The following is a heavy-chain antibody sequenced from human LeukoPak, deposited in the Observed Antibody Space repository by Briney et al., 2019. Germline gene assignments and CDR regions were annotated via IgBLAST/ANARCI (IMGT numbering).Heavy chain of an antibody. J-gene: IGHJ4*02. V-gene: IGHV3-7*01. CDR3: VRDYVWGTRAPDY. CDR1: GFFFCNYW. CDR2: INQDAERK. D-gene: IGHD3-16*01. Sequence: PVGSLTLSCTVSGFFFCNYWMSWGRQAPGKGREWLANINQDAERKYYVDSVKGRCNISRDKGKSSLYLQMNNLKADDTAVFYCVRDYVWGTRAPDYWGRGTLVTVSS.